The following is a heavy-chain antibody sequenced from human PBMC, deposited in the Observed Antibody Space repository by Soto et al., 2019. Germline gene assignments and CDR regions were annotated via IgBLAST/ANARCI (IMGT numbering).Heavy chain of an antibody. Sequence: VQLLESGGGLVQPGGSLRLSCAASGFTFSSYAMSWVRQAPGKGLEWVSAISGSGGSTYYADSVKGRFTISRDNSKNTLYLQMNSLRAEDTAVYYCAKGERGYSSSWVAFDIWGQGTMVTVSS. J-gene: IGHJ3*02. CDR3: AKGERGYSSSWVAFDI. V-gene: IGHV3-23*01. D-gene: IGHD6-13*01. CDR1: GFTFSSYA. CDR2: ISGSGGST.